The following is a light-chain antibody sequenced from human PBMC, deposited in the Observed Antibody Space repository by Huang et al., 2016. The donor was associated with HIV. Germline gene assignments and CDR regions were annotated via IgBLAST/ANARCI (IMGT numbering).Light chain of an antibody. V-gene: IGKV3-15*01. Sequence: EIVMTQSPATLSVSPGEGATLSCRASQSVSSNLAWYQQKPGQAPRLLIYGASTRATGSPARLSGSGSGTEFTLTISSLQSEDFAVYYCQQYNNWPPITFGQGTRLEIK. CDR3: QQYNNWPPIT. CDR2: GAS. J-gene: IGKJ5*01. CDR1: QSVSSN.